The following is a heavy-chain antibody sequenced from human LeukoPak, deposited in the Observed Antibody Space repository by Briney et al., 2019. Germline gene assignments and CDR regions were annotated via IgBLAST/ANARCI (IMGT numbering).Heavy chain of an antibody. J-gene: IGHJ4*02. Sequence: GGSLRLSCAASGFTFSRYAMSWVRQAPGKGLERVSAISGSGGSTYYADSVKGRFTISRDNSKSTLYLQMNSLRAEDTAVYYCAKFADSSGYYRYYFDYWGQGTLVTVSS. CDR3: AKFADSSGYYRYYFDY. V-gene: IGHV3-23*01. CDR2: ISGSGGST. D-gene: IGHD3-22*01. CDR1: GFTFSRYA.